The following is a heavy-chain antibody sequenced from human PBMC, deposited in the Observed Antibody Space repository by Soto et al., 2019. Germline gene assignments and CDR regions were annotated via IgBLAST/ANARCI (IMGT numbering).Heavy chain of an antibody. CDR2: IIPILGIA. Sequence: ASVKVSCKASGGTFSSYTISWVRQAPGQGLEWMGRIIPILGIANYAQKFQGRVTISADKSTSTAYMELSSLRSEDTAVYYCARDVTSKVGWFDPWGQGTLVTVSS. J-gene: IGHJ5*02. V-gene: IGHV1-69*04. CDR3: ARDVTSKVGWFDP. CDR1: GGTFSSYT. D-gene: IGHD1-26*01.